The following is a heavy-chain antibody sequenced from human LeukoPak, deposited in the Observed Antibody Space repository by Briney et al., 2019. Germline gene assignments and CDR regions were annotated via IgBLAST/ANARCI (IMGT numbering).Heavy chain of an antibody. V-gene: IGHV3-30*09. Sequence: GRSLRLSCAASGFTFSTYAMHWARQAPGKGLEWVTVISYDGRNKYCADSVKGRFAITRDNSNNMLYLQMYSLRAEDTAVYYCARGLIREGYYFDYWGQGTLVTVSS. CDR1: GFTFSTYA. CDR2: ISYDGRNK. D-gene: IGHD2-21*01. CDR3: ARGLIREGYYFDY. J-gene: IGHJ4*02.